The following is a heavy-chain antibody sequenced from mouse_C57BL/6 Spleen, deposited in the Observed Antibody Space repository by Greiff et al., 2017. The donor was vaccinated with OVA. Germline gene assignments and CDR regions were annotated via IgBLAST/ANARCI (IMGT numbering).Heavy chain of an antibody. D-gene: IGHD1-1*01. J-gene: IGHJ4*01. CDR3: ARQVVAPYAMDY. Sequence: VKLQESGAELVKPGASVKISCKASGYAFSSYWMNWVKQRPGKGLEWIGQIYPGDGDTNYNGKFKGKATLTADKSSSTAYMQLSSLTSEDSAVYFCARQVVAPYAMDYWGQGTSVTVSS. CDR1: GYAFSSYW. V-gene: IGHV1-80*01. CDR2: IYPGDGDT.